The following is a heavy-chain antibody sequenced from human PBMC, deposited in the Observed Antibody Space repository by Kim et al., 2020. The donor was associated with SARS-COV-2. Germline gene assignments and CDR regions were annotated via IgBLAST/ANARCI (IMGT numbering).Heavy chain of an antibody. CDR2: ISWNSGSI. J-gene: IGHJ5*02. D-gene: IGHD3-22*01. Sequence: GGSLRLSCAASGFTFDDYAMHWVRQAPGKGLEWVSGISWNSGSIGYADSVKGRFTISRDNAKNSLYLQMNSLRAEDTALYYCAKGARLLRPSWFDPWGQGTLVTVSS. CDR3: AKGARLLRPSWFDP. V-gene: IGHV3-9*01. CDR1: GFTFDDYA.